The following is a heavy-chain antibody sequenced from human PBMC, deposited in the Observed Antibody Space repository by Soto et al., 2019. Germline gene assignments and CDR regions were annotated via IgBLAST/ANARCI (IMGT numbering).Heavy chain of an antibody. Sequence: GGSLRLSCAASGFTFSSYAMSWVRQAPGKGLEWVSSISGSGGGTYYADSVKGRFTISRDNSKNTPSLQMNSLRAEDTAVYYCAKSRGSGSYFNPSDAFDFWGQGTMVTVSS. CDR1: GFTFSSYA. CDR3: AKSRGSGSYFNPSDAFDF. V-gene: IGHV3-23*01. CDR2: ISGSGGGT. J-gene: IGHJ3*01. D-gene: IGHD3-10*01.